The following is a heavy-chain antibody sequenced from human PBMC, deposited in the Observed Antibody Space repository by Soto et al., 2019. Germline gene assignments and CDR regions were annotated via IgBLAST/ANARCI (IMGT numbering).Heavy chain of an antibody. V-gene: IGHV4-59*12. CDR1: GGSISSYY. Sequence: SETLSLTCTVSGGSISSYYWSWIRQPPGKGLEWIGYIYYSGSTNYNPSLKSRVTISVDKSKNQFSLKLSSVTAADTAVYYCARVGIVVANTRGGIVNWGQGTLVTVSS. D-gene: IGHD3-22*01. J-gene: IGHJ4*02. CDR2: IYYSGST. CDR3: ARVGIVVANTRGGIVN.